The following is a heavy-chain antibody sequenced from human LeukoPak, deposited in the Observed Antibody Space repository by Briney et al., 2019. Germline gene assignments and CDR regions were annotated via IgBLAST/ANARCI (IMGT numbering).Heavy chain of an antibody. CDR2: IIHSGST. V-gene: IGHV4-34*12. CDR3: ASSGWNYDDAFDI. Sequence: PSETLSLTCAVYGGSFSGYYWSWIRQPPGKGLEWIGEIIHSGSTNYNPSLKSRVTISVDTSKNQFPLKLSSVTAADTAVYYCASSGWNYDDAFDIWGQGTMVTVSS. J-gene: IGHJ3*02. CDR1: GGSFSGYY. D-gene: IGHD1-7*01.